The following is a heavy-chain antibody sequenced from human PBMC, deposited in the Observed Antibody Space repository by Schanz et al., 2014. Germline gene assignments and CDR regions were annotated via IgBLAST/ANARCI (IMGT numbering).Heavy chain of an antibody. CDR3: ARGPMSIVILAGAIRGSDYYYAMDV. CDR1: GGSFSGYY. D-gene: IGHD2-2*01. Sequence: QVQLHQWGAGLLKPSETLSLTCAVSGGSFSGYYWTWIRQPPGKGLEWIGEVNHGGGTNYNPSLESRVTISLATSKKRFSLKLSSVTAADTAAYFCARGPMSIVILAGAIRGSDYYYAMDVWGQGATVIVSS. V-gene: IGHV4-34*01. J-gene: IGHJ6*02. CDR2: VNHGGGT.